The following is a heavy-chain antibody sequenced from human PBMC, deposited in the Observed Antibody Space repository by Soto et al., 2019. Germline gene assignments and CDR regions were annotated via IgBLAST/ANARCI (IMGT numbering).Heavy chain of an antibody. CDR2: IYYSGTT. CDR3: ARHFSVYYFDY. Sequence: SETLSLTCTVSGDSITSNSYFWAWIRQPPGKGLEWIGSIYYSGTTYYNPSLKSRVTISVDRSKNQFSLKLSSVTAADTAVYKCARHFSVYYFDYWGEGALVTV. D-gene: IGHD4-4*01. V-gene: IGHV4-39*01. CDR1: GDSITSNSYF. J-gene: IGHJ4*01.